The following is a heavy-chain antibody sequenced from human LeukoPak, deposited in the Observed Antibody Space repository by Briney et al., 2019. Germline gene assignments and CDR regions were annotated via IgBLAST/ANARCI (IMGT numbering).Heavy chain of an antibody. CDR2: MNPNSGGT. CDR3: ARAVRGVIITRAGDY. V-gene: IGHV1-2*02. J-gene: IGHJ4*02. CDR1: GYTVTGYY. Sequence: ASVKVSCKASGYTVTGYYMHWVRQAPGQGLEWMGWMNPNSGGTNYAQKFQGRVTMTRDTSISTAYMELSRLRSDDTAVYYCARAVRGVIITRAGDYWGQGTLVTVSS. D-gene: IGHD3-10*01.